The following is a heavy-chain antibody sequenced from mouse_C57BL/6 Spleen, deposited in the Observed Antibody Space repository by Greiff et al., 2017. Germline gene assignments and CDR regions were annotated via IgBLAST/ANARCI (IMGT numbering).Heavy chain of an antibody. D-gene: IGHD2-4*01. V-gene: IGHV1-82*01. J-gene: IGHJ4*01. CDR1: GYAFSSSW. CDR3: ARGGVYYDYDYDAMDY. Sequence: QVQLQQSGPELVKPGASVKISCKASGYAFSSSWMNWVKQRPGKGLEWIGRIYPGDGDTNYNGKFKGKATLTADKSSSTAYMQLSSLTSEDSAVYFCARGGVYYDYDYDAMDYWGQGTSVTVSS. CDR2: IYPGDGDT.